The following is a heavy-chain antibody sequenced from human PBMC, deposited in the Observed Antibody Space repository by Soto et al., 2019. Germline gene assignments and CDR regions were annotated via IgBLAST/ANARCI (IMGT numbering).Heavy chain of an antibody. CDR3: DRSFAYCSGGSCHFDY. Sequence: QVQLQESGPGLVKPSQTLSLTCTVSGGSISSVGYYWSWIRQHPGKGLEWIGYIYYSGSTYYNPSLKSRVTIAVDTSKNQFSLKLSSVTAADTAVYYWDRSFAYCSGGSCHFDYWGQGTLVTVSS. J-gene: IGHJ4*02. CDR2: IYYSGST. V-gene: IGHV4-31*03. D-gene: IGHD2-15*01. CDR1: GGSISSVGYY.